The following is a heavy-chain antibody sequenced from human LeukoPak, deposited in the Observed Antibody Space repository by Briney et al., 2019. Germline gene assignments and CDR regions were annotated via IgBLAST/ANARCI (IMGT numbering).Heavy chain of an antibody. Sequence: SETLSLTCVVSGYSISNDYYWGWIRQPPGKGLEWIGNIYHSGGSYYNPSLKSRVTISVDTSKNQFSLKLSSVTAADTAVYYCARGHCGGDCYSGYYFDYWGQGTLVTVSS. CDR2: IYHSGGS. J-gene: IGHJ4*02. CDR3: ARGHCGGDCYSGYYFDY. CDR1: GYSISNDYY. V-gene: IGHV4-38-2*01. D-gene: IGHD2-21*02.